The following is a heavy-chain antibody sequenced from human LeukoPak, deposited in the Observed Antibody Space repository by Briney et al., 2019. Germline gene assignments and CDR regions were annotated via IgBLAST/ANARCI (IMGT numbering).Heavy chain of an antibody. J-gene: IGHJ3*02. CDR3: AGGYYYDSSGYYPDAFDI. V-gene: IGHV1-46*01. CDR1: GYTFTSYY. CDR2: INPSGGST. Sequence: ASVKVSCKASGYTFTSYYMHWVRQAPGQGLEWMGIINPSGGSTSYAQKFQGRVTMTRDMSTSTVYMELSSLRSEDTAVYYCAGGYYYDSSGYYPDAFDIWGQGTMVTVSA. D-gene: IGHD3-22*01.